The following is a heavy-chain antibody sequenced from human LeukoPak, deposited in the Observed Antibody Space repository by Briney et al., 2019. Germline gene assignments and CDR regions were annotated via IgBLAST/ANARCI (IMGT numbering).Heavy chain of an antibody. J-gene: IGHJ4*02. CDR1: GFIVTNNY. D-gene: IGHD2-8*01. CDR3: ARDPPAVLIDTYG. Sequence: TGGSLRLSCTASGFIVTNNYINWVRQAPGKGLEWVSLVYSGGSTYCADSVKGRFTISRDNSKNMVYLQMNSLRAEDTAMYYCARDPPAVLIDTYGWGQGTLVTVSS. V-gene: IGHV3-66*01. CDR2: VYSGGST.